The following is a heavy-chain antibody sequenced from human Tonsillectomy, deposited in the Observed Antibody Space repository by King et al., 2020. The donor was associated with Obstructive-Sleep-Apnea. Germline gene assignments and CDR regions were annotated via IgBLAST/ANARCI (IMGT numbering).Heavy chain of an antibody. Sequence: VQLQESGPGLVKPSETLSLTCTVSGGSISSYYWSWIRQPPGKGLEWIGYIYYSGSTNYNPSLKSRVTISVDTSKNQFSLTLSSVTAADTAVYYCARVKFEDSSCYYYFDYWGQGTLVTVSS. J-gene: IGHJ4*02. CDR3: ARVKFEDSSCYYYFDY. V-gene: IGHV4-59*01. CDR1: GGSISSYY. D-gene: IGHD3-22*01. CDR2: IYYSGST.